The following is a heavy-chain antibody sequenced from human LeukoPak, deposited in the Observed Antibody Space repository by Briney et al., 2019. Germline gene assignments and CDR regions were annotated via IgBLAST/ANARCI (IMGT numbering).Heavy chain of an antibody. J-gene: IGHJ3*02. CDR2: FYDSGDF. Sequence: SQTLSLTCTVSGGSISGHHWTWIRQPPGTGLEWIGYFYDSGDFNYNPSLKSRVTIWMDMSDNQFSLTMSSVTAADTAMYYCARLLRPGGRKGDAFDIWGQGTLVTVSS. CDR1: GGSISGHH. D-gene: IGHD1-26*01. CDR3: ARLLRPGGRKGDAFDI. V-gene: IGHV4-59*08.